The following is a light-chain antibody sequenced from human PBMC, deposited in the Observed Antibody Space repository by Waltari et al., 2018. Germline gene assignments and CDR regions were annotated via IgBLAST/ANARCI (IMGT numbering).Light chain of an antibody. Sequence: HSALTQPASVSGSPGQSITISCTGTSSDVGTYNFSSWYQQNPGKAPKLMIYEGNKRPSGVSNRFSGSKAGNTASLTISGLQAEDEADYYCYSYAGSGTWVFGGGTKLTVL. J-gene: IGLJ3*02. CDR3: YSYAGSGTWV. V-gene: IGLV2-23*01. CDR2: EGN. CDR1: SSDVGTYNF.